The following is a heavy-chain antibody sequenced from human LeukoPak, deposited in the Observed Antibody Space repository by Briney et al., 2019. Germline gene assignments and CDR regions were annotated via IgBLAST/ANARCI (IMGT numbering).Heavy chain of an antibody. Sequence: GASVKVSCKASGYTFTSYYMHWVRQAPGQGLEWMGIINPSGGSTSYAQKFQGRVTMTRDTSTSTVYMELSSLRSEDTAVYYCARGDLGYSSSEGFDPWGQGTLVTVCS. CDR2: INPSGGST. V-gene: IGHV1-46*01. CDR1: GYTFTSYY. D-gene: IGHD6-13*01. J-gene: IGHJ5*02. CDR3: ARGDLGYSSSEGFDP.